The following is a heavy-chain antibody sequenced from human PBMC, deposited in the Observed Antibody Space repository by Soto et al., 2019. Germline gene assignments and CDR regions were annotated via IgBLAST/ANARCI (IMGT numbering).Heavy chain of an antibody. CDR3: AVDPNWEWGSS. Sequence: GGSLRLSCVVSGLNFRSHDRSWVRQPPGKGLEYGANINFAGTSTSYADAVKGRFAISSATCQNTVYLEMNHLGPEDTAIYYCAVDPNWEWGSSWGTGTLVTVSS. V-gene: IGHV3-23*01. CDR2: INFAGTST. D-gene: IGHD1-26*01. J-gene: IGHJ5*02. CDR1: GLNFRSHD.